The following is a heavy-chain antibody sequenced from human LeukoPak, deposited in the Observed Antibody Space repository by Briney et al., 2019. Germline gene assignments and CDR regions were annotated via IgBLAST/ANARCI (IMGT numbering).Heavy chain of an antibody. V-gene: IGHV3-21*01. CDR1: GFTFSSYS. CDR3: ARWGNWNHNYYYYYYMDV. CDR2: ISSSSSYI. Sequence: GGSLRLSCAASGFTFSSYSMNWVRQAPGKGLEWVSSISSSSSYIYYADSVKGRFTISRDNAKNSLYLQMNSLRAEDTAVYYCARWGNWNHNYYYYYYMDVWGKGTTVTVSS. D-gene: IGHD1-14*01. J-gene: IGHJ6*03.